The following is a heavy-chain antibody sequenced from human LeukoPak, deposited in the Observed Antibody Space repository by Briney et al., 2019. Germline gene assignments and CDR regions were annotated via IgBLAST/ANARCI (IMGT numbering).Heavy chain of an antibody. J-gene: IGHJ4*02. V-gene: IGHV3-48*01. Sequence: LAGGSLRLSCAASGFTFSSYSMNWVRQAPGKGLEWVSYISSSSSTIYYADSVKGRFTISRDNAKNSLYLQMNSLRAEDTAVYYCARDSYYDFWSGYYTGIGYWGQGTLVTVSS. CDR3: ARDSYYDFWSGYYTGIGY. D-gene: IGHD3-3*01. CDR2: ISSSSSTI. CDR1: GFTFSSYS.